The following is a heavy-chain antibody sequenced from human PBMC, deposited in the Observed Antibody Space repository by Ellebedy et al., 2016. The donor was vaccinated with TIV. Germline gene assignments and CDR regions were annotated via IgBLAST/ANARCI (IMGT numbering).Heavy chain of an antibody. CDR1: GFTFSGYA. CDR2: IKEDGSQT. J-gene: IGHJ4*02. V-gene: IGHV3-7*03. D-gene: IGHD3-9*01. Sequence: GESLKISCAASGFTFSGYAMSWVRQAPGKGLEWVANIKEDGSQTYYVGSVKGRFTISRDNAKNSLYLQMNSLRADDTAVYYCATDRGYFTFDYWGQGSLITVSS. CDR3: ATDRGYFTFDY.